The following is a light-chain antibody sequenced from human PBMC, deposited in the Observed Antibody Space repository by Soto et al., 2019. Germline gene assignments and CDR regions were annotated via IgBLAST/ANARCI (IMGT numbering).Light chain of an antibody. V-gene: IGKV3-11*01. CDR3: QQPSKWPLT. Sequence: EIVLTQSPATLSLSPGERATLSCRASQSVSTYISWYQQKPGQAPRRLIYDVSNRASGIPARFSGSGSGTDFPPTISSLEPEDFAVYYCQQPSKWPLTFGRGTKVQIK. J-gene: IGKJ4*01. CDR1: QSVSTY. CDR2: DVS.